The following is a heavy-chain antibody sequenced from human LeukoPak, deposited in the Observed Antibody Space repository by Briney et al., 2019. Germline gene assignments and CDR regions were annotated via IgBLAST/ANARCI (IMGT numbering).Heavy chain of an antibody. V-gene: IGHV1-69*01. Sequence: ASVKVSFKASGRTHSSYDISWVRHAPGQGPERMGGTIPIFGKANYTQKYQGRVTIPAHQSTSTAYMGQSSLRSEETAAYYCARMGPAAIVYWFDPWGQGTLVTVYS. D-gene: IGHD2-2*01. CDR2: TIPIFGKA. CDR1: GRTHSSYD. J-gene: IGHJ5*02. CDR3: ARMGPAAIVYWFDP.